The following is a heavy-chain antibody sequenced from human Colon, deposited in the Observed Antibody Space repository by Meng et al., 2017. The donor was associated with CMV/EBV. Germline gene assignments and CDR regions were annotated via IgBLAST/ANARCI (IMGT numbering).Heavy chain of an antibody. D-gene: IGHD2-2*01. CDR1: GFTFSSYA. Sequence: GESLKISCAASGFTFSSYAMSCVRQAPGKGLEWVSAISGSGGSTYYADSVKGRFTIFRDNSKNTLYLQMNSLRAEDTAVYYCAKDKGYCSSTSCPIAFDIWGQGTMVTVSS. V-gene: IGHV3-23*01. CDR2: ISGSGGST. CDR3: AKDKGYCSSTSCPIAFDI. J-gene: IGHJ3*02.